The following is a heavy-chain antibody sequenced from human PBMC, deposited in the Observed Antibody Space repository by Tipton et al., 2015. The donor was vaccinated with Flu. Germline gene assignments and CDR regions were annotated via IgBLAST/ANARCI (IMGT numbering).Heavy chain of an antibody. CDR3: ARDGGVLPSALDWFDP. D-gene: IGHD2/OR15-2a*01. J-gene: IGHJ5*02. Sequence: GLVKPSGTLSVTCTVSGGSLSPHSWSWIRRPAGKGLEWIGRVYSSGSTYYNPSLKSRVAMSVDTSKNQFSLTLTSVTAADTALYFCARDGGVLPSALDWFDPWGQGTLATVSS. CDR1: GGSLSPHS. V-gene: IGHV4-4*07. CDR2: VYSSGST.